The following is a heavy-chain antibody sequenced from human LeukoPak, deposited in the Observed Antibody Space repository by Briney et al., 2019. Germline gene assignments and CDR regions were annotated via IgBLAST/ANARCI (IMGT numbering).Heavy chain of an antibody. V-gene: IGHV4-4*07. CDR1: GYSISSGYY. D-gene: IGHD6-13*01. CDR3: ARDVVAAPGTWDY. Sequence: PSETLSLTCTVSGYSISSGYYWSWIRQPAGKGLEWIGRIYTSGSTNYNPSLKSRVTMSVDTSKNQFSLKLSSVTAADTAVYYCARDVVAAPGTWDYWGQGTLVTVSS. J-gene: IGHJ4*02. CDR2: IYTSGST.